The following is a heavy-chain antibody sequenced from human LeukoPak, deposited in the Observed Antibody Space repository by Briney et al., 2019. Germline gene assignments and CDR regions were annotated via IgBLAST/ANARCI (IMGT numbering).Heavy chain of an antibody. V-gene: IGHV3-23*01. CDR2: ISSSGGST. Sequence: GGSLRLSCAASGFTFSSYAMSWVRQAPGKGLEWVSAISSSGGSTYYEDSVKGRFTISRDNSKNTLYLQMNSLRAEDTAVYYCAKALGSLYYFDYWGQGTLVTVSS. CDR3: AKALGSLYYFDY. D-gene: IGHD2-2*03. CDR1: GFTFSSYA. J-gene: IGHJ4*02.